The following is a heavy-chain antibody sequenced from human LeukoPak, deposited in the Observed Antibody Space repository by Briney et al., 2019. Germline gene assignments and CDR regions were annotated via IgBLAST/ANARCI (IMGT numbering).Heavy chain of an antibody. D-gene: IGHD5-18*01. CDR2: IYYSGST. Sequence: SETLSLTCAVYGGSFSGYYWSWIRQPPGKGLEWIGSIYYSGSTYYNPSLKSRVTISVDTSKNQFSLKLSSVTAADTAVYYCARESTYSYGYNYWGQGTLVTVSS. CDR1: GGSFSGYY. J-gene: IGHJ4*02. V-gene: IGHV4-34*01. CDR3: ARESTYSYGYNY.